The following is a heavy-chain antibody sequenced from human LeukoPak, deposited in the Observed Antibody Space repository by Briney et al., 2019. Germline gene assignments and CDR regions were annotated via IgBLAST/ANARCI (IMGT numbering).Heavy chain of an antibody. CDR2: ISSSNNYI. V-gene: IGHV3-21*01. CDR3: ARRSPNYYFDY. CDR1: GFTFSSYA. J-gene: IGHJ4*02. Sequence: GGSLRLSCAASGFTFSSYATHWVRQAPGKGLEWVSSISSSNNYIYYADSVKGRFTISRDNAKNSLYLQMNSLRAEDTAVYYCARRSPNYYFDYWGQGTPVTVSS.